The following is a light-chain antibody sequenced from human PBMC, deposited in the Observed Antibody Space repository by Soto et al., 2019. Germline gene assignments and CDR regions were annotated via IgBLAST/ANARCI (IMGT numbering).Light chain of an antibody. Sequence: DIQMTQSPSTLSASVGDRVTITCRASQSISSWLAWYQQKPGKAPKLLIYDASSLESGVPSRFSGSGSGTEFTLTISSLQPEDFATYFCLQDHGFPPPFGAGTNVDIK. CDR2: DAS. CDR3: LQDHGFPPP. J-gene: IGKJ3*01. CDR1: QSISSW. V-gene: IGKV1-5*01.